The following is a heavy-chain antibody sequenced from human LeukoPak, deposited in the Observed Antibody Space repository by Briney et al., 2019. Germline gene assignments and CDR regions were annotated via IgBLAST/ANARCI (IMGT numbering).Heavy chain of an antibody. CDR3: ATRQQPFLGYYYAFGAFDI. J-gene: IGHJ3*02. CDR1: GYTFTSYY. CDR2: INPSGGST. D-gene: IGHD3-22*01. V-gene: IGHV1-46*01. Sequence: ASVKVSCKASGYTFTSYYMHWVRQAPGQGLEWMGMINPSGGSTSYAQKFQGRVTMTRDTSTSTVYMELSSLRSEDTAVYYCATRQQPFLGYYYAFGAFDIWGQGTMVTVSS.